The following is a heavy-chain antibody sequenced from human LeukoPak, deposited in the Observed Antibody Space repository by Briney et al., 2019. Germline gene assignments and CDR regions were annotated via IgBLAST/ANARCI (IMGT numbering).Heavy chain of an antibody. Sequence: ASVKVSCKASGYTFTGYYMHWVRQAPGQGLEWMGWISAYNGNTNYAQKLQGRVTMTTDTSTSTAYMELRSLRSDDTAVYYCARGLVLLWFGERGAFDIWGQGTMVTVSS. V-gene: IGHV1-18*04. CDR1: GYTFTGYY. CDR2: ISAYNGNT. D-gene: IGHD3-10*01. CDR3: ARGLVLLWFGERGAFDI. J-gene: IGHJ3*02.